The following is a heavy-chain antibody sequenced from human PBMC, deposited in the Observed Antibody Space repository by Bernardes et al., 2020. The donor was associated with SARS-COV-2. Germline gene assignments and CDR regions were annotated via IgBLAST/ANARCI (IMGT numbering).Heavy chain of an antibody. V-gene: IGHV4-31*03. CDR1: GGSISSGGYY. D-gene: IGHD3-3*01. CDR2: IYYSGST. CDR3: ARALPLRFLEWSNWFDP. Sequence: SETLSLTCTVSGGSISSGGYYWSWIRQHPGKGLEWIGYIYYSGSTYYNPSLKSRVTISVDTSKNQFSLKLSSVTAADTAVYYCARALPLRFLEWSNWFDPWGQGTLVTVSS. J-gene: IGHJ5*02.